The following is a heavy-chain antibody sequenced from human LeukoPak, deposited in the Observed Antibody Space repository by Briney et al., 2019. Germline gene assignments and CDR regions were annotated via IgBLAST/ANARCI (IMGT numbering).Heavy chain of an antibody. D-gene: IGHD3-10*01. CDR3: ARRENVYYYFDY. CDR1: GYSITSSSW. J-gene: IGHJ4*02. V-gene: IGHV4-28*01. CDR2: IYHSGTT. Sequence: SDTLSLTCAVSGYSITSSSWWGWIRQPPGKGLEWIGYIYHSGTTYYNPSLQSRVTMSVDTSKNQFSLKLSSVTAVDTAVYYCARRENVYYYFDYWGQGTLVTVSS.